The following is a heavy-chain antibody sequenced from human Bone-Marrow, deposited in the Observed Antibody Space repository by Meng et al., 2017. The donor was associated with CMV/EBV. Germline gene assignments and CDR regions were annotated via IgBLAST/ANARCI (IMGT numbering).Heavy chain of an antibody. J-gene: IGHJ4*02. CDR2: IQQDGSTK. Sequence: GESLKISCVASGFIFSDYWMSWVRQAPGKGLEWVANIQQDGSTKNYVGSVKGRFTISRGNLRNSVYLQMNSLRDEDSAVYYCARAIGLGYWGQGTMVTVSS. CDR1: GFIFSDYW. V-gene: IGHV3-7*01. CDR3: ARAIGLGY. D-gene: IGHD6-19*01.